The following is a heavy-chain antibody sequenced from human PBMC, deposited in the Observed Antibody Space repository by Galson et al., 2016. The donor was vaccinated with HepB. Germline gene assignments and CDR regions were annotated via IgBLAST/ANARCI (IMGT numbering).Heavy chain of an antibody. D-gene: IGHD3-10*01. CDR3: ARGSWFGEMSFDY. Sequence: TLSLTCTVAGGPMSSSDSSWTWIRQHPGRGPEWIGSITYSGSTNYKPSLQSRLTISVDTSENQFSLKLRSVTAADAAVYYCARGSWFGEMSFDYWGQGILVTVSS. CDR2: ITYSGST. J-gene: IGHJ4*02. CDR1: GGPMSSSDSS. V-gene: IGHV4-31*03.